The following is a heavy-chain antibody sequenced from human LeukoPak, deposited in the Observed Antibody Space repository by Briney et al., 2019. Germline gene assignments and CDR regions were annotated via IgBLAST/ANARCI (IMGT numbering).Heavy chain of an antibody. Sequence: ASVKVSCKASGYSFTGFYIHWVRQAPGQGLEWMGYINPNSGVTKLAQKFQGRVTLTRDTSLRTAYMELSRLRSDDTAVYYCARHHRYCSSPNCEITGVDVWGQGTLVSVSP. D-gene: IGHD2-2*01. J-gene: IGHJ4*02. CDR2: INPNSGVT. CDR3: ARHHRYCSSPNCEITGVDV. CDR1: GYSFTGFY. V-gene: IGHV1-2*02.